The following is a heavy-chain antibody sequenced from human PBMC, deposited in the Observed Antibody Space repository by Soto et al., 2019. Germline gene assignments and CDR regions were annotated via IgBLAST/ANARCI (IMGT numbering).Heavy chain of an antibody. CDR3: AGGAQDFWVYYMDV. V-gene: IGHV3-48*01. Sequence: GGSLRLSCAASEFTFSSYSMNWVRQAPGKGLEWVSYISSSSSTIYYADSVKGRFTISRDNAKNSLYLQMNSLRAEDTAVYYCAGGAQDFWVYYMDVWGKGTTVTVSS. D-gene: IGHD3-3*01. CDR2: ISSSSSTI. CDR1: EFTFSSYS. J-gene: IGHJ6*03.